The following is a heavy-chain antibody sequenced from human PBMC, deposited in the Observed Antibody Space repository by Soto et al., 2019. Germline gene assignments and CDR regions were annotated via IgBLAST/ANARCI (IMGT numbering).Heavy chain of an antibody. CDR1: GFSFVTYG. Sequence: QIQLVESGGDVVQPGRSLKLSCTASGFSFVTYGFHWIRQTPGKGLEWVAVIWHDGSNKYYADSVKGRFTISRDNSKNTIYLQMNSLRVEDTAFYYCASDLCSTSYCLHAWGQGTLVTVSS. CDR2: IWHDGSNK. CDR3: ASDLCSTSYCLHA. V-gene: IGHV3-33*01. J-gene: IGHJ4*02. D-gene: IGHD3-10*01.